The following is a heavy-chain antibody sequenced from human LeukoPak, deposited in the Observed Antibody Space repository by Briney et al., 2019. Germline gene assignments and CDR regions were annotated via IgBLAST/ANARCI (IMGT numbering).Heavy chain of an antibody. D-gene: IGHD3-10*01. Sequence: SQTLSLTCTVSGGSISSGGYYWSWIRQHPGKGLEWIGYIYYSGSTYYNPSLKSRVTISVDTSKNQFSLKLSSVTAADTVVYYCASLRVTMVRGVSWWFDPWGQGTLVTVSS. CDR3: ASLRVTMVRGVSWWFDP. V-gene: IGHV4-31*03. CDR1: GGSISSGGYY. CDR2: IYYSGST. J-gene: IGHJ5*02.